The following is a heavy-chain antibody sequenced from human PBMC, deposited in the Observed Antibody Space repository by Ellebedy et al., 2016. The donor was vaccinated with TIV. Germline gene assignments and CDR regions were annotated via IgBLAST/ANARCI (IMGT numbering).Heavy chain of an antibody. V-gene: IGHV3-23*01. D-gene: IGHD2-15*01. CDR1: GFTFETYA. J-gene: IGHJ4*02. CDR2: ISASGDST. Sequence: GESLKISCEASGFTFETYAMSWVRQGPGKGLEWVSSISASGDSTYYADSVAGRLTISRDNSNNTLYLQMISLRAEDTAMYYCARDQTPTRHWGQGTLVTVSS. CDR3: ARDQTPTRH.